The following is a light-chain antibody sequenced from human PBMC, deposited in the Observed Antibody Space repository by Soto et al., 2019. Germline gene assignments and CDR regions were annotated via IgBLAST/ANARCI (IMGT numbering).Light chain of an antibody. CDR1: QSVFRNY. V-gene: IGKV3-20*01. Sequence: EIVLTQSPGTLSLSAGERATLSCRASQSVFRNYLAWYQQKPGQAPRLLISGASSRATGIPDRFSGSGSGTDFTLTISRLEPEDFAVYYCHQYGSSPRTFGQGTKVEIK. CDR3: HQYGSSPRT. CDR2: GAS. J-gene: IGKJ1*01.